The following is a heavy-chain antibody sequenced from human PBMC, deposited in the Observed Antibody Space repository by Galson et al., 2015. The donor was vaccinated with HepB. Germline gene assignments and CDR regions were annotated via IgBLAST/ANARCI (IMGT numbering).Heavy chain of an antibody. CDR1: GGSISGNY. Sequence: SETLSLTCTVSGGSISGNYWSWIRQPAGKGLEWEWIGRVYSSGRTDYNPSLENRVTLSVDASKNPFSLKVNSVTAADTAVYYCAREKLSPPNWFDPWGQGTLVIVSS. CDR2: VYSSGRT. V-gene: IGHV4-4*07. CDR3: AREKLSPPNWFDP. J-gene: IGHJ5*02. D-gene: IGHD1-7*01.